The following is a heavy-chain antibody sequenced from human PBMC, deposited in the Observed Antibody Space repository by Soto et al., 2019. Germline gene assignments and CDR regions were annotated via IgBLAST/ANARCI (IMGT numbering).Heavy chain of an antibody. Sequence: EVQLLESGGGLVQPGGSLRLSCAASGFTFNSYAMNWVRQAPGKGLEWVSVISGSGGSTYYADSVKGRFTISRDNSKNTLYLQMNSLRAEDTAVYYCAKRTTGTYFDYWGQGTLVTVSS. CDR3: AKRTTGTYFDY. V-gene: IGHV3-23*01. D-gene: IGHD1-1*01. CDR2: ISGSGGST. CDR1: GFTFNSYA. J-gene: IGHJ4*02.